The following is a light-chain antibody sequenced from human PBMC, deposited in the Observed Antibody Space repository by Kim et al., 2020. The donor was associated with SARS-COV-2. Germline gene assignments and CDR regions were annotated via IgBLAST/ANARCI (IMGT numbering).Light chain of an antibody. CDR1: QSVSDW. CDR3: QQYHTYSAA. Sequence: SAAVGDRVTLACRASQSVSDWLAWYQQKPGKAPNLLIYDASNLESGVPSRFSGRRSGTEFTLTITNLQPDDFATHYCQQYHTYSAAFGQGTKLEI. J-gene: IGKJ2*01. CDR2: DAS. V-gene: IGKV1-5*01.